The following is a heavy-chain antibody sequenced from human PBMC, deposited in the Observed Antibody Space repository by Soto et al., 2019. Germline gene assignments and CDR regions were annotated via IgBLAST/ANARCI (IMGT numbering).Heavy chain of an antibody. Sequence: SETLSLTCTVSGGSISSYYWSWIRQPPGKGLEWIGYIYYSGSTNYNPSLKSRVTISVDTSKNQFSLKLSSVTAADTAVYYCAREAHYYDSSGYNLRYFDYWGQGTLVTVSS. J-gene: IGHJ4*02. V-gene: IGHV4-59*01. CDR3: AREAHYYDSSGYNLRYFDY. CDR2: IYYSGST. D-gene: IGHD3-22*01. CDR1: GGSISSYY.